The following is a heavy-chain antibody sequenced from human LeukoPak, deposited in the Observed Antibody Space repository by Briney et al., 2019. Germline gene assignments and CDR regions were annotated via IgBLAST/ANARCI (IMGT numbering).Heavy chain of an antibody. J-gene: IGHJ5*02. V-gene: IGHV1-2*02. D-gene: IGHD2-21*01. Sequence: GASVKVSCKASGGTFSSYAISWVRQAPGQGLEWMGRINPNSGGTSSAQKFQGRVTMTRDTSITTVYMEVSWLTSDDTAIYYCARADRLHGGPYLIGPWGQGTLVTVSS. CDR1: GGTFSSYA. CDR3: ARADRLHGGPYLIGP. CDR2: INPNSGGT.